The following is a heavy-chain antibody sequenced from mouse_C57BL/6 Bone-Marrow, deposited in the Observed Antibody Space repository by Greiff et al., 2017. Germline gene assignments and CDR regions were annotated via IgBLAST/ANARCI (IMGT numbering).Heavy chain of an antibody. CDR2: IWGVGRT. Sequence: VKLMESGPGLVAPSQSLSITCTVSGFSLTSYGVDWVRQSPGKGLEWLGVIWGVGRTNYNSALKSRLSISKDNSKSQVFLKMNSLQTDDTAMYYCARDYVSSYGYWYFDVWGTGTTVTVSS. J-gene: IGHJ1*03. CDR3: ARDYVSSYGYWYFDV. D-gene: IGHD1-1*01. V-gene: IGHV2-6*01. CDR1: GFSLTSYG.